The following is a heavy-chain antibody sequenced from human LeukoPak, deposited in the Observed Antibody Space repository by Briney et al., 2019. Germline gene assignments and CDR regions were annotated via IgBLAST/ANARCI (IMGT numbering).Heavy chain of an antibody. D-gene: IGHD3-22*01. CDR2: INHSGST. CDR1: GGSISGYY. Sequence: TETLSLTCTVSGGSISGYYWSWIRQPPGKGLEWIGEINHSGSTNHNPSLKSRVTISVDTSKNQFSLKLSSVTAADTAVYYCATTLQRDYYDSSGYHHDAFDIWGQGTMVTVSS. CDR3: ATTLQRDYYDSSGYHHDAFDI. V-gene: IGHV4-34*01. J-gene: IGHJ3*02.